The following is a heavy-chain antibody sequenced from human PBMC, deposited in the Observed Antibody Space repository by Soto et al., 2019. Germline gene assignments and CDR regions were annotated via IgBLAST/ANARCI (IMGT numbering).Heavy chain of an antibody. CDR3: ARDQVVAPTPRTFDI. Sequence: EVQLVESGGGLVQPGGSLRLSCAASGFTFSSDSMNWVRQAPGKGLEWLSYISSSSTTIYYADSMKGRFTISRDNAKNSLYLPMTSLRVEDTAVYYCARDQVVAPTPRTFDIWGQGKMVTVSS. V-gene: IGHV3-48*01. D-gene: IGHD2-15*01. CDR2: ISSSSTTI. J-gene: IGHJ3*02. CDR1: GFTFSSDS.